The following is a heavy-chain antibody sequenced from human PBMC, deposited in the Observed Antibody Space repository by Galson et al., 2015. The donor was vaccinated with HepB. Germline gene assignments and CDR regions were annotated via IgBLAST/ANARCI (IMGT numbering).Heavy chain of an antibody. J-gene: IGHJ6*03. CDR2: ISGSSSHI. CDR1: GFTFSSYS. D-gene: IGHD4-11*01. Sequence: SLRLSCAASGFTFSSYSMNWVRQAPGKGLEWVSSISGSSSHIYYADSVKGRFTISRDNAKNSLYLRMNSLRAEDTAVYYCARSSNPKSYYFYYMDVWGKGTTVTVSS. CDR3: ARSSNPKSYYFYYMDV. V-gene: IGHV3-21*01.